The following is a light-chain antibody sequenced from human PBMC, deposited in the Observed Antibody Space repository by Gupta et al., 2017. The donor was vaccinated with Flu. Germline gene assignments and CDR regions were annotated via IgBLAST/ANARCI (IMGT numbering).Light chain of an antibody. CDR1: QNVLYTSNNKNY. J-gene: IGKJ1*01. Sequence: LGERATINCKSSQNVLYTSNNKNYLAWYQQRPGQTPKLLLYWASTRESGVPDRFSGSGSGADFTLTISSLQAEDVAVYYCQQDYSTPWTFGQGTSVEIK. CDR3: QQDYSTPWT. V-gene: IGKV4-1*01. CDR2: WAS.